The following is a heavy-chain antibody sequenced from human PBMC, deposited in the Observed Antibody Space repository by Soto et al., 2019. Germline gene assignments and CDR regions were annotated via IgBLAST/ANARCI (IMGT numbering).Heavy chain of an antibody. Sequence: SETLSLTCAVYGGSFSGYYWSWIRQPPGKGLEWIGEINHSGSTNYNPSLKSRVTISVDTSKNQFSLKLSSVTAADTAVYYCARERVVVVPAARYYYYLDVWGKGTTVTVSS. CDR2: INHSGST. J-gene: IGHJ6*03. CDR1: GGSFSGYY. V-gene: IGHV4-34*01. D-gene: IGHD2-2*01. CDR3: ARERVVVVPAARYYYYLDV.